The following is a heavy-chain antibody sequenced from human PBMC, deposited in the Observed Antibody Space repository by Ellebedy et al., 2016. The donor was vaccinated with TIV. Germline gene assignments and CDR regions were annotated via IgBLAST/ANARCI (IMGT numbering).Heavy chain of an antibody. CDR1: GFTFSTYT. CDR2: ISSGSSAI. Sequence: GESLKISXAASGFTFSTYTMNWVRQAPGKGLEWVSYISSGSSAIYYADSVKGRFTISRDNAKNSLYLQMNSLRAEDTAVYFCAREGTTTPYNFDYWGQGTLVTVSS. J-gene: IGHJ4*02. D-gene: IGHD4-11*01. V-gene: IGHV3-48*04. CDR3: AREGTTTPYNFDY.